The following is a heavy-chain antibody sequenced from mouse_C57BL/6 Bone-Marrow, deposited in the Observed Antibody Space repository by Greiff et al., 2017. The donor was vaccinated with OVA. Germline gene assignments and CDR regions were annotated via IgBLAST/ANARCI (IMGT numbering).Heavy chain of an antibody. J-gene: IGHJ4*01. Sequence: EVQVVESGGGLVKPGGSLKLSCAASGFTFSDYGMHWVRQAPEKGLEWVAYISSGSSTIYYADTVKGRFTISRDNAKNTLFLQMTSLRSEDTAMYYCARRYYYGSSPYAMDYWGQGTSVTVSS. D-gene: IGHD1-1*01. CDR2: ISSGSSTI. V-gene: IGHV5-17*01. CDR3: ARRYYYGSSPYAMDY. CDR1: GFTFSDYG.